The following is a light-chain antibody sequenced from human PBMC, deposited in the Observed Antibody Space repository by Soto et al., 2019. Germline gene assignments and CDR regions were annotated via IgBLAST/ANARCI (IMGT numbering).Light chain of an antibody. V-gene: IGKV3-15*01. CDR2: GPS. CDR3: QQYNDWPLT. Sequence: DIVMTQSPATLSVSPGEGATLSCRASQNIKSNLAWYHQKPGQSPRLLIYGPSIRATGIPARFSGSGSGTEFTLNISSLQSEDFAVYYCQQYNDWPLTFGGGTKVEIK. J-gene: IGKJ4*01. CDR1: QNIKSN.